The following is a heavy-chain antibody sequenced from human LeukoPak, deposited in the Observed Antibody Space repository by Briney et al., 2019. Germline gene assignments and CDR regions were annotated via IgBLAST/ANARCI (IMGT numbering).Heavy chain of an antibody. Sequence: SETLSLTCTVSGGSISSGSYYWSWIRQPAGKGLEWIGRIYTSGSTNYNPSLKSRVTISVDTSKNQFSLKLSSVTAADTAVYYCARVTGYVIEDYFDYWGQGTLVTVSS. CDR3: ARVTGYVIEDYFDY. D-gene: IGHD3-22*01. V-gene: IGHV4-61*02. CDR2: IYTSGST. J-gene: IGHJ4*02. CDR1: GGSISSGSYY.